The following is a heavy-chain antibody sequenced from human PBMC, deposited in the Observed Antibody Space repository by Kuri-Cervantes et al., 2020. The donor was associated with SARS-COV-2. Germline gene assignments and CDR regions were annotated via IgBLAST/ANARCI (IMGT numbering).Heavy chain of an antibody. CDR1: GFTFSSYS. D-gene: IGHD6-19*01. Sequence: GESLKISCAASGFTFSSYSMNWVRQAPGKGLEWVSSISSSSSYIYYADSVKGRFTISRDNSTNTLCLQMNSLRAEDTAVYYCAREGLQQWLISHYGLDLWGQGTTVTVSS. J-gene: IGHJ6*02. CDR2: ISSSSSYI. V-gene: IGHV3-21*01. CDR3: AREGLQQWLISHYGLDL.